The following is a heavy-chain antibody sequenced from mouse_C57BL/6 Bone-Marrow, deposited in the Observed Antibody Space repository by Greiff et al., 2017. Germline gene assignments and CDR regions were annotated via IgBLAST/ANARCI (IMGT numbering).Heavy chain of an antibody. CDR3: ATFTVVASEYFDV. D-gene: IGHD1-1*01. V-gene: IGHV14-3*01. CDR1: GFNIKNTY. Sequence: VQLQQSVAELVRPGASVKLSCTASGFNIKNTYMHWVKQRPEQGLEWIGRIDPANGNTKYAPKFQGKATITADTSSNTAYLQLSSLTSEDTAIDYSATFTVVASEYFDVWGTGTTVTVSS. J-gene: IGHJ1*03. CDR2: IDPANGNT.